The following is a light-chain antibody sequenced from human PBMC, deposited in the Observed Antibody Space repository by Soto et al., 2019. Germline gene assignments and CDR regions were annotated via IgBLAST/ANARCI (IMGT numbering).Light chain of an antibody. CDR1: QSVSSSY. Sequence: EIVLTQSPGTLSLSPGERATLSCRASQSVSSSYLAWYQQKPGQAPRLLIYDASSRATGIPDRFSGSGSGIDFTLTIMGLEPVDFAVYFCQRYGSSPYTFGQGTKLEI. CDR3: QRYGSSPYT. V-gene: IGKV3-20*01. CDR2: DAS. J-gene: IGKJ2*01.